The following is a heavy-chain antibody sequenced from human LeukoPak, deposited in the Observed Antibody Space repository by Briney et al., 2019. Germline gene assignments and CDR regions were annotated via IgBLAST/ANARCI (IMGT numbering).Heavy chain of an antibody. J-gene: IGHJ4*02. D-gene: IGHD3-10*01. V-gene: IGHV3-21*01. CDR2: ISSTSSYI. CDR1: GFTFSSYS. CDR3: ARDSIRTSGNQNYFDS. Sequence: PGGSLRLSCAASGFTFSSYSMNWVRRAPGKGLEWVSSISSTSSYIYYADSVEGRFTISRDNAKNSLYLQMNSLRAEDTAVYYCARDSIRTSGNQNYFDSWGQGTLVTVSS.